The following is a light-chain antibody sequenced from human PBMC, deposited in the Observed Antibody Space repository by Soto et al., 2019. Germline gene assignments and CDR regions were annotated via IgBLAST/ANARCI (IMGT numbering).Light chain of an antibody. V-gene: IGLV4-69*01. CDR1: SGHNNYA. J-gene: IGLJ2*01. CDR2: LNSDGSH. CDR3: QTWGTGIVV. Sequence: QLVLTQSPSASASLGASVKLTCTLSSGHNNYAIAWHQQQPEKGPRYLMKLNSDGSHNKGDGIPDRFSGSSSGTERYLIISSLQSEDETDYYCQTWGTGIVVFGGGTKVTVL.